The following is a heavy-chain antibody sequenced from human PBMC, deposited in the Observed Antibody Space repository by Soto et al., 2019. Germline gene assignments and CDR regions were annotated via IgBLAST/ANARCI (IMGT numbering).Heavy chain of an antibody. V-gene: IGHV4-39*01. CDR3: ARVVYYYYYYMDV. Sequence: QLQLQESGPGLVKPSETLSLTCTVSGGSISSSSYYWGWIRQPPGKGLEWMGSIYYSGSTYYNPSRRIRVTLSVDTSKNQLSLKQSSVAAADTAVYYCARVVYYYYYYMDVWGKGTTVTVSS. J-gene: IGHJ6*03. CDR2: IYYSGST. CDR1: GGSISSSSYY. D-gene: IGHD2-15*01.